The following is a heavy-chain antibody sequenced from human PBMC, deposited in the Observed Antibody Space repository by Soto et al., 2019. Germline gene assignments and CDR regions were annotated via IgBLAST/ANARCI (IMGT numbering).Heavy chain of an antibody. D-gene: IGHD1-26*01. CDR3: ARRERSGSYSDY. J-gene: IGHJ4*02. Sequence: EVQLVESGGGLVQPGGSLRLSCAASGFSFSSYSMNWVRQPQGKGLEWISYISSTSSPIYYADSVKGRFTISRDNAKNSLYLQMNSLRAEDTAVYYCARRERSGSYSDYWGQGTLVTVSS. V-gene: IGHV3-48*01. CDR2: ISSTSSPI. CDR1: GFSFSSYS.